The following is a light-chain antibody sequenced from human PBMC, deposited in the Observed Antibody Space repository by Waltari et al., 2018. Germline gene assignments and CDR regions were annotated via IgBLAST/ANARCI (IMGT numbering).Light chain of an antibody. J-gene: IGKJ1*01. CDR3: QQYDNLPIT. V-gene: IGKV1-39*01. Sequence: DIQMTQSPSSLSASVGDRVTITCRASQSISSYLNWYQQKPGKAPKLLIYAASSLQSGVPSRFSGSGSGTDFTLTISSLQPEDIATYYCQQYDNLPITFGQGTKVEIK. CDR1: QSISSY. CDR2: AAS.